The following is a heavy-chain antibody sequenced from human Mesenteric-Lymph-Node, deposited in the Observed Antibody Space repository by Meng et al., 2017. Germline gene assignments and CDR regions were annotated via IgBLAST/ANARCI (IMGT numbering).Heavy chain of an antibody. CDR3: ARYLEPPTFDV. V-gene: IGHV4-61*02. J-gene: IGHJ3*01. CDR1: GGSLSSGSSY. Sequence: TLSLTCTVSGGSLSSGSSYWTWIRQPAGKGLEWIGRIYTSGSTNYNPSLKSRVTISVDTSKNQFSLKLSSVTAADTAVYFCARYLEPPTFDVWGQGTMVTVSS. CDR2: IYTSGST. D-gene: IGHD1-1*01.